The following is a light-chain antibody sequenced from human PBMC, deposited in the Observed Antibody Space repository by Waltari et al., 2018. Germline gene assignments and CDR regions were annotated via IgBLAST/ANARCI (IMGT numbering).Light chain of an antibody. CDR1: RIGSKS. V-gene: IGLV3-21*04. Sequence: YVLTQSPSMSVAPGETAWLTCVGNRIGSKSVHWYQQKPGQAPLFVISYDRDRPSGIPERFSGSNSGNTATLTISRGEAGDEADYYCQVWDRSSDHSGIFGGGTELTGL. CDR2: YDR. CDR3: QVWDRSSDHSGI. J-gene: IGLJ2*01.